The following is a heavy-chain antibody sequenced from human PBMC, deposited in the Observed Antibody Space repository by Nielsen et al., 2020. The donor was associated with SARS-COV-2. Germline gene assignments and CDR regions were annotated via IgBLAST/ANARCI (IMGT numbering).Heavy chain of an antibody. J-gene: IGHJ4*02. CDR2: IGTAGDT. V-gene: IGHV3-13*01. CDR1: GFTFSSYD. D-gene: IGHD3-22*01. Sequence: GESLKISCAASGFTFSSYDMHWVRQATGKGLEWVSVIGTAGDTYYPGSVKGRFTISRENAKNSLYLQMNSLRAEDTAVYYCARGIEITMIVVVITTYFDYWGQGTLVTVSS. CDR3: ARGIEITMIVVVITTYFDY.